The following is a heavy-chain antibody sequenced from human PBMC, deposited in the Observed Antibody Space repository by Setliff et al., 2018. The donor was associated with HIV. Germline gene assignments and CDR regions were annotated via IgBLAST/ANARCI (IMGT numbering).Heavy chain of an antibody. CDR2: ISWNSGRI. Sequence: GGSLRLSCVGSGFNIEEYAMAWVRQVPGKGLEWVSSISWNSGRIVYADSVKGRFTISRDNAKKSLYLQMNSLRAEDMALYYCAKDMWGSNGPLDYWGQGTLVTVSS. J-gene: IGHJ4*02. V-gene: IGHV3-9*03. CDR3: AKDMWGSNGPLDY. CDR1: GFNIEEYA. D-gene: IGHD6-19*01.